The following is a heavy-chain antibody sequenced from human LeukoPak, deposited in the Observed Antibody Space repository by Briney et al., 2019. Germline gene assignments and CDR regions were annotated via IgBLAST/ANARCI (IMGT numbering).Heavy chain of an antibody. CDR1: GFSFSTYW. Sequence: QSGGSLRLSCAASGFSFSTYWMSWVRQAPGKGLEWVANIKQDGSMKGYVDSVKGRFTISRGNAKNSLYLQMNSLRADDTAVYFCAMIEQVVSNVEGGYWGQGTLVTVSS. CDR2: IKQDGSMK. CDR3: AMIEQVVSNVEGGY. V-gene: IGHV3-7*01. J-gene: IGHJ4*02. D-gene: IGHD6-6*01.